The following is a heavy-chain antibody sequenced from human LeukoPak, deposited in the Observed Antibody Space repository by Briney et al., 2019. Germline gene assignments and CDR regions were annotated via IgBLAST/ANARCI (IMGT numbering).Heavy chain of an antibody. D-gene: IGHD2-2*01. J-gene: IGHJ5*02. V-gene: IGHV1-24*01. CDR3: ATDLGCSSTSCYFWFDP. CDR2: FDPEDGET. CDR1: GYTLTELS. Sequence: ASVKVSRKVSGYTLTELSMHWVRQAPGKGLEWMGGFDPEDGETIYAQKFQGRVTMTEDTSTDTAYMELSSLRSEDTAVYYCATDLGCSSTSCYFWFDPWGQGTLVTVSS.